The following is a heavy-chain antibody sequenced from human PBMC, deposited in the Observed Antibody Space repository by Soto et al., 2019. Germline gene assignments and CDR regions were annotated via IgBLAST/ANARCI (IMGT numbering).Heavy chain of an antibody. CDR1: GGSISSGGYY. D-gene: IGHD3-10*01. V-gene: IGHV4-31*03. Sequence: PSETLSLTCTVSGGSISSGGYYWSWIRQHPGKGLEWIGYIYYSGSTYYNPSLKSRVSISVDTSKNQFSLKLSSVTAADTAVYYGARGPRLLIWFGKPHDGGGGTLVPVP. CDR3: ARGPRLLIWFGKPHD. J-gene: IGHJ4*02. CDR2: IYYSGST.